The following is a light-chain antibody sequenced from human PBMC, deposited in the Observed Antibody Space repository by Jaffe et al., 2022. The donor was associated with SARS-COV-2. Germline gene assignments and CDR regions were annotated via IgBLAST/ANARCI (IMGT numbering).Light chain of an antibody. V-gene: IGKV1-9*01. CDR3: QQLNSYPSRWT. J-gene: IGKJ1*01. CDR2: AAS. Sequence: DIQLTQSPSFLSASVGDRVTITCRASQGISSYLAWYQQKPGKAPKLLIYAASTLQSGVPSRFSGSGSGTEFTLTISSLQPEDFATYYCQQLNSYPSRWTFGQGTKVEIK. CDR1: QGISSY.